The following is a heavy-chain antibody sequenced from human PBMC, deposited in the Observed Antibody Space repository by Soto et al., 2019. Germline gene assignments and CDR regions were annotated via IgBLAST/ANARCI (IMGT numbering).Heavy chain of an antibody. CDR1: GFTFSDHY. D-gene: IGHD1-26*01. V-gene: IGHV3-72*01. CDR2: IRKKANSDTT. J-gene: IGHJ4*02. Sequence: GSLRLSCAASGFTFSDHYMDWVRQAPGKGLEWVGRIRKKANSDTTEYAASVKGRFTISRDDSKNSLFLQMSSLETEDTAVYYCARGTSGTYPAWDYWGQGTLVTVSS. CDR3: ARGTSGTYPAWDY.